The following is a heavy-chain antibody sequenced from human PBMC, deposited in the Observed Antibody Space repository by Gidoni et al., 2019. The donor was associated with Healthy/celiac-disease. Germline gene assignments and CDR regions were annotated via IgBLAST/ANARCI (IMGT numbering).Heavy chain of an antibody. J-gene: IGHJ6*02. CDR2: IYPGDSDT. CDR3: ARSGDIVVVPAAVYYGMDV. D-gene: IGHD2-2*01. Sequence: EVQLVQSGAEVKKPGESLKISCKGSGYSFTSYWIGWVRQMPGKGLEWMGIIYPGDSDTRYSPSFQGQVTISADKSISTAYLQWSSLKASDTAMYYCARSGDIVVVPAAVYYGMDVWGQGTTVTVSS. CDR1: GYSFTSYW. V-gene: IGHV5-51*01.